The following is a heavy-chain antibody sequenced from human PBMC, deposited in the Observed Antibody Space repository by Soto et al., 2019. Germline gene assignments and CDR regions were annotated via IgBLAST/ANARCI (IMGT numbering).Heavy chain of an antibody. CDR1: GGSFTTYE. CDR2: IYNSERT. CDR3: VSGDSPGPIGS. V-gene: IGHV4-59*01. D-gene: IGHD2-21*02. Sequence: XASLSLTCTVCGGSFTTYELSWIRQSPGKGLEWIGYIYNSERTDYNPSLQSRVTISVDTSKNQFSLRLTSVTASDPAVYYCVSGDSPGPIGSCGQRTLVTVSS. J-gene: IGHJ4*02.